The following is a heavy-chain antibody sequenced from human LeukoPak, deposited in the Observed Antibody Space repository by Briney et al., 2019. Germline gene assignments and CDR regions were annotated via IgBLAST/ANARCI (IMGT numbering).Heavy chain of an antibody. D-gene: IGHD2-21*02. V-gene: IGHV1-69*05. Sequence: ASVKVSCKASGYTFTSYGISWVRRAPGQGLEWMGRIIPIFGTANYAQKFQGRVTITTDESTSTAYMELSSLRSEDTAVYYCAACGGDCYSDYWGQGTLVTVSS. J-gene: IGHJ4*02. CDR3: AACGGDCYSDY. CDR1: GYTFTSYG. CDR2: IIPIFGTA.